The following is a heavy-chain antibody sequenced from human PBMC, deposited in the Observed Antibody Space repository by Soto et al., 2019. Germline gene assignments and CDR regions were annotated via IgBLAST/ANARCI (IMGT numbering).Heavy chain of an antibody. CDR3: AISQDRGGRTTFIY. CDR2: INWKSDI. D-gene: IGHD3-16*01. V-gene: IGHV3-9*01. CDR1: GFTFDDNA. Sequence: EVHLAESGGALEQPGRSLRLSCAVSGFTFDDNAMHWVRQAPEKGLEWVSGINWKSDIGYADSVKGRFTISRDNAENSLYLQMNSLRAEDTALYYCAISQDRGGRTTFIYWGQGTQVTVSS. J-gene: IGHJ4*02.